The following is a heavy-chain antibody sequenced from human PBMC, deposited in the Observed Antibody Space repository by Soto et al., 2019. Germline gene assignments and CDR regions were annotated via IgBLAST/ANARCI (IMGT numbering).Heavy chain of an antibody. CDR1: GFALSSYG. V-gene: IGHV3-30*18. J-gene: IGHJ4*02. D-gene: IGHD5-12*01. CDR2: ISYDGTKK. Sequence: PGGSLRLSCAASGFALSSYGMHWVRQAPGKGLEWVAVISYDGTKKDYTESVNGRFTISRDSSKNTLYLQVNSLRVEDTAVYYCAKGIGRDGYTSGLDWGQGTLVTVSS. CDR3: AKGIGRDGYTSGLD.